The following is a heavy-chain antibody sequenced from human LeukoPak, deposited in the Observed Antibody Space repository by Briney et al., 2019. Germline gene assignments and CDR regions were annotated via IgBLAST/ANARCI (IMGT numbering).Heavy chain of an antibody. CDR3: VRDGEGVAISVNYWFDP. CDR2: MNPNNGNT. V-gene: IGHV1-8*01. Sequence: ASVKVSCRASGFTFTSYDINWVRQARGQGLEWMGWMNPNNGNTGYAQKFQVRVTMTRDTSISTAYMELRGLRSEDTAVYYCVRDGEGVAISVNYWFDPWGQGTLVTVSS. CDR1: GFTFTSYD. D-gene: IGHD3-10*01. J-gene: IGHJ5*02.